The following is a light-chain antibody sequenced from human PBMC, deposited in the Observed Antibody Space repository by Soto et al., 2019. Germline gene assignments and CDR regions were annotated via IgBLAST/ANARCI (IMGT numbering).Light chain of an antibody. CDR2: DAS. V-gene: IGKV3-11*01. CDR1: QSVSKY. CDR3: QQRSNWRGT. J-gene: IGKJ4*01. Sequence: EIVLTQSPVTLSLSPGERATLSCRASQSVSKYLAWYQQEPGQAPRLLIYDASNRAAGIPARFSGSGSGTDFTLTISSLEPEDFAVYYCQQRSNWRGTFGGGTKVEIK.